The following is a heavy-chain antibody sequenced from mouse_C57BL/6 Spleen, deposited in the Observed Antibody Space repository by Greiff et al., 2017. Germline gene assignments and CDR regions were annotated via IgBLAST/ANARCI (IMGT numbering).Heavy chain of an antibody. CDR1: GYAFTNYL. CDR3: ARSFITTVVATDYYAMDY. V-gene: IGHV1-54*01. D-gene: IGHD1-1*01. Sequence: VQLQESGAELVRPGTSVKVSCKASGYAFTNYLIEWVKQRPGQGLEWIGVINPGSGGTNYNEKFKGKATLTAAKSSSTAYMQLSSLTSEDSAVYFCARSFITTVVATDYYAMDYWGQGTSVTVSS. CDR2: INPGSGGT. J-gene: IGHJ4*01.